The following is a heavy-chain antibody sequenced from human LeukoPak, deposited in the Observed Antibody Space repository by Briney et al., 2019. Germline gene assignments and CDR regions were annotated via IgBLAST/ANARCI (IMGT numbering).Heavy chain of an antibody. CDR2: INQDGSEK. V-gene: IGHV3-7*03. CDR1: GFTVSSNY. Sequence: GGSLRLSCAASGFTVSSNYMSWVRQAPGKGLEWVANINQDGSEKNYVDSVKGRFTISRDNAKNSLYLQANSLRAEDTAVYYCARTPMVTSRYFDYWGQGTLVTVSS. J-gene: IGHJ4*02. D-gene: IGHD2-21*02. CDR3: ARTPMVTSRYFDY.